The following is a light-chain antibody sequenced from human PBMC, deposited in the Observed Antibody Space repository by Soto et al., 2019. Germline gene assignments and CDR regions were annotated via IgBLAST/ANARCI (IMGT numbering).Light chain of an antibody. J-gene: IGLJ2*01. CDR2: GNS. CDR3: QSYDSRLSEVI. CDR1: SSNIGAGYD. Sequence: QSVLTQTPSVSGAPGQRVTISCTGRSSNIGAGYDVHWYQQLPGTAPKLLIYGNSNRPSGVPDRFSGSKSGTSASLAITGLQAEDEADYYCQSYDSRLSEVIFGGGTKVTVL. V-gene: IGLV1-40*01.